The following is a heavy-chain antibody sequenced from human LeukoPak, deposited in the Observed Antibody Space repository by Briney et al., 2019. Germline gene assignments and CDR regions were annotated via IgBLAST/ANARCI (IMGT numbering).Heavy chain of an antibody. Sequence: ASVKVSCKASGYTFTSYDINWVRQATGQGLGWMGWMNPNSGNTGYAQKFQGRVTMTRNTSISTAYMELSSLRSEDTAVYYCARADTVQSIAVAGTDYYYYYGMDVWGQGTTVTVSS. CDR1: GYTFTSYD. CDR3: ARADTVQSIAVAGTDYYYYYGMDV. V-gene: IGHV1-8*01. CDR2: MNPNSGNT. D-gene: IGHD6-19*01. J-gene: IGHJ6*02.